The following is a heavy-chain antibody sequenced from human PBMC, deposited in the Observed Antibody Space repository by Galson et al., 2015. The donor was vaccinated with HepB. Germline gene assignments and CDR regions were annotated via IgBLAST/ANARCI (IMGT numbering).Heavy chain of an antibody. V-gene: IGHV1-69*02. CDR3: ARLDRLPNSPENLNWVDDAFDI. Sequence: SVKVSCKASGGTFISYTISWVRQAPGQGLEWMGRIIPILGIANYARKFQGRVTITADKSTSTAYMELSSLRSEDTAVYYCARLDRLPNSPENLNWVDDAFDIWGQGTMVTVSS. D-gene: IGHD4-11*01. CDR2: IIPILGIA. J-gene: IGHJ3*02. CDR1: GGTFISYT.